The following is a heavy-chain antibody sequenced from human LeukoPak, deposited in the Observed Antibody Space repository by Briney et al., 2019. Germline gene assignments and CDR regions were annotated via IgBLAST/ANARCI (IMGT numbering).Heavy chain of an antibody. Sequence: SETLSLTCAVYGGSFSGYYWSWIRQPPGKGLEWIGEINHSGSTNYNPSLKSRVTISVDTSKNQFSLKLSSVTAADTAVYYYARGPGDYVWGSYRRFDYWGQGTLVTVSS. CDR3: ARGPGDYVWGSYRRFDY. J-gene: IGHJ4*02. D-gene: IGHD3-16*02. CDR2: INHSGST. V-gene: IGHV4-34*01. CDR1: GGSFSGYY.